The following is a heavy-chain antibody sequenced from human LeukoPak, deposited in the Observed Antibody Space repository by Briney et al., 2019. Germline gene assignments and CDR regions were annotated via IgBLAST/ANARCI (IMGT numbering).Heavy chain of an antibody. J-gene: IGHJ1*01. Sequence: SSETLSLTCAVYGGSFSGYYWSWIRQPPGKGLEWIGEINHTERTNYNVSLNSRVTISVDASKTQFSLKLSSGTAADTAVYYCARGLYYGSGITKPAKYFQHWGQGTLVTVSS. V-gene: IGHV4-34*01. D-gene: IGHD3-10*01. CDR1: GGSFSGYY. CDR2: INHTERT. CDR3: ARGLYYGSGITKPAKYFQH.